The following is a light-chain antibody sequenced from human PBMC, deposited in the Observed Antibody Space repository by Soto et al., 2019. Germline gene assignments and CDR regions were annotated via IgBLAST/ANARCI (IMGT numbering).Light chain of an antibody. V-gene: IGKV3-20*01. J-gene: IGKJ4*01. CDR2: GAS. CDR3: QQYGTSST. Sequence: EIVLTQSPGTLSLSPGERATLSCRASQSASSTYLAWYQQKAGQAPRLLIYGASSRATGIPDRFSGSASGTDFTLTISRLEPEDFAVYYCQQYGTSSTFGGGTKVEIK. CDR1: QSASSTY.